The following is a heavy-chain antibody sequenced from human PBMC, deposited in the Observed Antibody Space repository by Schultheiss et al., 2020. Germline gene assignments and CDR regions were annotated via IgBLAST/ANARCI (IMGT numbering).Heavy chain of an antibody. J-gene: IGHJ3*02. D-gene: IGHD3-3*01. CDR1: GFTFSSYA. Sequence: GGSLRLSCVASGFTFSSYAMHWVRQAPGKGLEWVSSISIISGYMYYADSVKGRFTISRDNAKNSLYLQMNSLRAEDTAVYYCARAHSLFLEWLYVGAFDIWGQGTMVTVSS. V-gene: IGHV3-21*01. CDR3: ARAHSLFLEWLYVGAFDI. CDR2: ISIISGYM.